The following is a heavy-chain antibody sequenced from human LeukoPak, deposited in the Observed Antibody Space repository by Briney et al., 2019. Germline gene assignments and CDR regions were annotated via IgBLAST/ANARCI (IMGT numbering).Heavy chain of an antibody. CDR2: IIPIFGTA. Sequence: GASVKVSCKASGGTFSSYAISWVRQAPGQGLEWMGGIIPIFGTANYAQKFQGRVTITADESTSTAYMELSSLRSEDTAVYYCARVHLDCSGYYSTFDYWGQGTLVTVSS. CDR1: GGTFSSYA. D-gene: IGHD3-22*01. V-gene: IGHV1-69*01. CDR3: ARVHLDCSGYYSTFDY. J-gene: IGHJ4*02.